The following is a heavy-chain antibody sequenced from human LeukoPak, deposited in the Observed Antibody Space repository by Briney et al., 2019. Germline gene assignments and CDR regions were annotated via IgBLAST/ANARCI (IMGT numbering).Heavy chain of an antibody. V-gene: IGHV4-34*01. D-gene: IGHD3-10*01. CDR2: INHSGNA. J-gene: IGHJ6*02. Sequence: SETLSLTCAVYGGSFGGYYWTWIRQPPGKGLDWIGEINHSGNANYNPSLKSRVTISVDTSKNQFSLKLSSVTAADTAVYYCASGAMVRGVIIRRYGMDVWGQGTTVTVSS. CDR1: GGSFGGYY. CDR3: ASGAMVRGVIIRRYGMDV.